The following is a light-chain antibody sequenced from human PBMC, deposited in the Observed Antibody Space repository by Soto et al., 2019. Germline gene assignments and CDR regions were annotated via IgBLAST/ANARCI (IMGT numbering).Light chain of an antibody. J-gene: IGKJ5*01. Sequence: EIVLTHAPSTLSLSPGERATLSCRASQSVSNYLAWYQQKPGQAPRLLIFDASNRATGIPARFSGSGSATDFTLTISSLEPEDFAVYYCQHRSSWPVSFGQGTRLENK. CDR1: QSVSNY. CDR3: QHRSSWPVS. V-gene: IGKV3-11*01. CDR2: DAS.